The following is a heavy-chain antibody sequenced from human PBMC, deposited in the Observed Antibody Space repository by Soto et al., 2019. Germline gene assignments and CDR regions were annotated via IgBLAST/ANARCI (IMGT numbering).Heavy chain of an antibody. CDR2: INSDGSVS. V-gene: IGHV3-74*01. CDR1: GFTFSTYW. D-gene: IGHD2-15*01. CDR3: ARGDCVGGSCYSLAGSFYYYMDV. Sequence: EVKLVESGGGLVQPGGSLRLSCAASGFTFSTYWMYWVRQAPGQGLVWVSRINSDGSVSRYADSVKGRLTISRDNVKNTLYLQMNSLRVEDTAVYYCARGDCVGGSCYSLAGSFYYYMDVWGKGTTVTVFS. J-gene: IGHJ6*03.